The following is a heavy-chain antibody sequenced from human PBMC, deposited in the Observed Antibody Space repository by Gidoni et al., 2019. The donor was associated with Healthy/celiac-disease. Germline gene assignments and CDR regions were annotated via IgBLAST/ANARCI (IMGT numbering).Heavy chain of an antibody. J-gene: IGHJ4*02. CDR3: AREYCTNGVCGGFGY. CDR1: GYTFTSYA. V-gene: IGHV1-3*01. CDR2: INAGNGNT. D-gene: IGHD2-8*01. Sequence: QVQLVQSGAEVKKPGASVKVSCKASGYTFTSYAMHWVRQAPGQRLEWMGWINAGNGNTKYSQKFQGRVTITRDTSASTAYMELSSLRSEDTAVYYCAREYCTNGVCGGFGYWGQGTLVTVSS.